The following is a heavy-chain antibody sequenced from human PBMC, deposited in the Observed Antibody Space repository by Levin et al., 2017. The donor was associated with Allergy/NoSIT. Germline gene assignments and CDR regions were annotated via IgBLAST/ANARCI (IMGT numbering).Heavy chain of an antibody. V-gene: IGHV4-34*01. CDR2: INHSGST. Sequence: PSETLSLTCAVYGGSFSGYYWSWIRQPPGKGLEWIGEINHSGSTNYNPSLKSRVTISVDTSKNQFSLKLISVTAADTAVYYCARGPYGSGGSCDRATDYWGQGTLVTVAS. CDR1: GGSFSGYY. D-gene: IGHD2-15*01. CDR3: ARGPYGSGGSCDRATDY. J-gene: IGHJ4*02.